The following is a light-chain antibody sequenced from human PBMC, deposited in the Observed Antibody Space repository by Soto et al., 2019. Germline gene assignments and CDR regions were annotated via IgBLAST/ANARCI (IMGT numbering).Light chain of an antibody. Sequence: DIPLTQSPSFLSASVGDRVTITCRASQDISTSLAWYQQKPGKAPKVLITAASTSQSGVPSSFSGSGSGTEFTLTISSLQPEDFATYYCQQLNSYPLTFGGGTKVEIK. CDR1: QDISTS. J-gene: IGKJ4*01. V-gene: IGKV1-9*01. CDR3: QQLNSYPLT. CDR2: AAS.